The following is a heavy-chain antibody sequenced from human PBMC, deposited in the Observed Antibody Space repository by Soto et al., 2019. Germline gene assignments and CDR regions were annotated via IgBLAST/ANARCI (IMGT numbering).Heavy chain of an antibody. Sequence: PGGSLRLSCAASGFTFSDYYMSWIRQAPGKGLEWVSYISSSSSYTNYADSVKGRFTISRDNAKNSLYLQMNSLRAEDTAVYYGARALRFYSGMDVWGQGNTVTVYS. J-gene: IGHJ6*02. CDR3: ARALRFYSGMDV. V-gene: IGHV3-11*06. CDR2: ISSSSSYT. CDR1: GFTFSDYY. D-gene: IGHD3-3*01.